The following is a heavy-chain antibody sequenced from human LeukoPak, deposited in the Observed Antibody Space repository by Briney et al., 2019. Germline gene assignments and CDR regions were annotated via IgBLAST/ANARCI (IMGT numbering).Heavy chain of an antibody. D-gene: IGHD3-22*01. J-gene: IGHJ5*02. Sequence: SETLSLTCTVSGCSISSYYWSWVRQPPGKGLEWIGYIYYSGSTNYNPSLESRLTISVDTSKNQFSLKLSSVTAADTAVYYCARAHHYYDSSGYYPNWFDPWGQGTLVTVSS. CDR2: IYYSGST. CDR1: GCSISSYY. V-gene: IGHV4-59*01. CDR3: ARAHHYYDSSGYYPNWFDP.